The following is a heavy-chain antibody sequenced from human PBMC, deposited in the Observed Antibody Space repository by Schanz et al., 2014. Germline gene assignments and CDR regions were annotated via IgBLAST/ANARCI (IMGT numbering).Heavy chain of an antibody. V-gene: IGHV3-33*01. CDR1: GFSLNTYG. J-gene: IGHJ4*02. Sequence: QAQLMESGGGVVQPGTSLILSCSVSGFSLNTYGIHWFRQPAGKGLEWVAVIWNNGVTKYYADSVRGRFTISRDRFQNTLYLRISSPRAEDTAVYSCARPRCDYGEVDYWGQGTLVTVSS. CDR3: ARPRCDYGEVDY. D-gene: IGHD4-17*01. CDR2: IWNNGVTK.